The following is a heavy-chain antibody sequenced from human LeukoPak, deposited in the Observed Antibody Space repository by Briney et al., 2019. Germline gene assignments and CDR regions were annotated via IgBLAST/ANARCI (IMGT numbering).Heavy chain of an antibody. CDR2: IKQDGSEK. V-gene: IGHV3-7*01. CDR3: ASLYSSGWYNYFDY. J-gene: IGHJ4*02. D-gene: IGHD6-19*01. Sequence: PGGSLRLSCAASGFAFSSYWMSWVRQAPGKGLEWVANIKQDGSEKYYVDSVKGRFTISRDNAKNSLYLQMNSLRAEDTAVYYCASLYSSGWYNYFDYWGQGTLVTVSS. CDR1: GFAFSSYW.